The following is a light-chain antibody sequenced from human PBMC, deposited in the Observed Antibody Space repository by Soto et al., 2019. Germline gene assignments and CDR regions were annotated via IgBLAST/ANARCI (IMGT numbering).Light chain of an antibody. CDR1: QSISSGY. Sequence: EIFLTQSPGTLSLSLWEIATLSCRASQSISSGYLAWYQQKAGQAPRLLIYGASSRATGIPDRFSGSGSGTDFTLTISRLEPEDFAMYYCLHHGSSLWTFGQGTKVDIK. CDR2: GAS. CDR3: LHHGSSLWT. V-gene: IGKV3-20*01. J-gene: IGKJ1*01.